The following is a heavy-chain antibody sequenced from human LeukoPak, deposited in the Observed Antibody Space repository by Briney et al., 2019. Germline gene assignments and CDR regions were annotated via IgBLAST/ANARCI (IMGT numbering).Heavy chain of an antibody. D-gene: IGHD6-13*01. Sequence: ASVKVSCKVSGYTLTELSMHWVRQAPGKGLEWMGGFDPEDGETIYAQKFQGRVTMTEDTSTDTAYMELSSLRSEDTAVYYCATSGSSSPLDAFDIWGQGTMVTVSS. CDR1: GYTLTELS. CDR3: ATSGSSSPLDAFDI. V-gene: IGHV1-24*01. J-gene: IGHJ3*02. CDR2: FDPEDGET.